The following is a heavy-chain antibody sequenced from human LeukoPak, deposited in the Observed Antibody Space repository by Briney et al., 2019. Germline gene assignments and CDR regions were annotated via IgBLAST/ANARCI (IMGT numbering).Heavy chain of an antibody. D-gene: IGHD2-15*01. CDR1: GFTFDGYA. CDR3: AKDRYCRGGSCYWDAFDY. CDR2: ISWNSSSI. V-gene: IGHV3-9*01. J-gene: IGHJ4*02. Sequence: GGSLRLSCAAPGFTFDGYAMHWVRQAPGKGLEWVSGISWNSSSIGYADSVKGRFTISRNNAKNSLYLQMNTLIAEDTALYYCAKDRYCRGGSCYWDAFDYWGQGTLVTVSS.